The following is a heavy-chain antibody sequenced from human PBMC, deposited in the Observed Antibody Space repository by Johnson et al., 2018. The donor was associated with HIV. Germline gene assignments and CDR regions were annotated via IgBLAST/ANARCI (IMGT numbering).Heavy chain of an antibody. CDR3: AKGPVDYGGNYDGFGI. V-gene: IGHV3-66*01. J-gene: IGHJ3*02. Sequence: VQLVESGGGLVQPGGSLRLSCAASGFTVSSNYMTWVRQGPGKGLEWVSVLNSGGGPYFADSVPGRFTISRDNAKNTLYLQMNSLRAEDTAVYFCAKGPVDYGGNYDGFGIWGQGTKVTVSS. CDR1: GFTVSSNY. CDR2: LNSGGGP. D-gene: IGHD4-23*01.